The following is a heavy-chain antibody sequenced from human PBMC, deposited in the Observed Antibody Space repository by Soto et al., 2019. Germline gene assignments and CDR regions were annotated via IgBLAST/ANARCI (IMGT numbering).Heavy chain of an antibody. J-gene: IGHJ4*02. CDR2: ISDDDSST. D-gene: IGHD6-19*01. CDR3: ARGAVTGTSLFDY. Sequence: GGSLRLSCAASGFTFNMYWMHWVRQAPGEGLEWVSLISDDDSSTDYADSVKGRFTISRDNAKNTLYLQMDSLRDEDTAVYYCARGAVTGTSLFDYWGLGTLVTVSS. CDR1: GFTFNMYW. V-gene: IGHV3-74*01.